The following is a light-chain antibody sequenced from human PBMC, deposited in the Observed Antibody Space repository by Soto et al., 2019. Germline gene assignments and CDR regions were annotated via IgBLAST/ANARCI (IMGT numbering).Light chain of an antibody. V-gene: IGKV1-27*01. Sequence: DIQMTQSPSSLSASVGDRVTITCRASQGISNYLAWYQYKPGELPKLLIYAASTLRSGVPSRFSGSGSGTDFPLTISSLQPEDAATYYCQKYNSAPRRGFTFGPGTKVDIK. CDR1: QGISNY. J-gene: IGKJ3*01. CDR3: QKYNSAPRRGFT. CDR2: AAS.